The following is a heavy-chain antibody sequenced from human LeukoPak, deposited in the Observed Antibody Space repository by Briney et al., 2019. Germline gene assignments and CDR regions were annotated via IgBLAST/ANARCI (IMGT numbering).Heavy chain of an antibody. J-gene: IGHJ4*02. Sequence: LETLSLTCTVTGGSIGHYYWTWLRQTPGDGLEWIGYIYNSGVTTYNPSLESRVTISVDTSKNQFSLKLSSVTAADTAVYYCARHSNYYDSSGYYYDGGDYFDYWGQGTLVTVSS. CDR2: IYNSGVT. CDR1: GGSIGHYY. V-gene: IGHV4-59*08. D-gene: IGHD3-22*01. CDR3: ARHSNYYDSSGYYYDGGDYFDY.